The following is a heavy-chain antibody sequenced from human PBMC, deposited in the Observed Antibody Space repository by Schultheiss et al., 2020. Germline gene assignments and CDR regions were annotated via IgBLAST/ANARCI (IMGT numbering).Heavy chain of an antibody. J-gene: IGHJ4*02. CDR2: IYYSGST. CDR1: GDSFRSYY. CDR3: ARGGAAAVDY. Sequence: SETLSLTCTVSGDSFRSYYWAWIRQPPGKGLEWIGSIYYSGSTYYNPSLKSRVTISVDTSKNQFSLKLSSVTAADTAEYYCARGGAAAVDYWGQGTLVTVSS. V-gene: IGHV4-38-2*02. D-gene: IGHD6-13*01.